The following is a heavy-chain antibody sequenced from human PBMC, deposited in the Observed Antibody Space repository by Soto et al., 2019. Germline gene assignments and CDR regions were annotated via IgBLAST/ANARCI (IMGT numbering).Heavy chain of an antibody. CDR1: GFTFSSYG. Sequence: GGSLRLSCAASGFTFSSYGMHWVRQAPGKGLEWVAVIWYDGSNKYYADSVKGRFTISRDNSKNTLYLQMNSLRAEDTAVYYCNYYDSSGSFDYWGQGTLVTVSS. J-gene: IGHJ4*02. V-gene: IGHV3-33*01. CDR3: NYYDSSGSFDY. CDR2: IWYDGSNK. D-gene: IGHD3-22*01.